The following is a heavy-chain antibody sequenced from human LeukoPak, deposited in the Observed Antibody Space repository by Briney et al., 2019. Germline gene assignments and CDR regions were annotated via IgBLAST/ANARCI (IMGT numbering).Heavy chain of an antibody. CDR2: MKSKTDGETT. Sequence: GGSLRLSCAASGFTFSTAWMSWVRQAPGEGLEWVGRMKSKTDGETTDYAPPVNGRFTISRDDSKNTLYLQMNSLTTEDTAIYYCLKTSFRDSSGYPWGQGTLVTVSS. J-gene: IGHJ5*02. D-gene: IGHD3-22*01. V-gene: IGHV3-15*01. CDR1: GFTFSTAW. CDR3: LKTSFRDSSGYP.